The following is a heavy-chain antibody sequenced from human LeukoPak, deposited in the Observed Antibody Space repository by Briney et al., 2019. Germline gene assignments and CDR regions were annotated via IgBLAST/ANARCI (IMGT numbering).Heavy chain of an antibody. Sequence: PSQTLSLTCAVSGGSISSGGYSWSWIRQPPGKGLEWIGHIYHSGSTNYNPSLKSRVTISVDTSKNQFSLKLSSVTAADTAVYYCARRGYSSQIDYWGQGTLVTVSS. CDR2: IYHSGST. J-gene: IGHJ4*02. D-gene: IGHD6-13*01. CDR3: ARRGYSSQIDY. V-gene: IGHV4-61*09. CDR1: GGSISSGGYS.